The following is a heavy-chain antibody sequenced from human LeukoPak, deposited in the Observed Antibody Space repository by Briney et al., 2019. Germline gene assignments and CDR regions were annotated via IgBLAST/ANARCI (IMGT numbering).Heavy chain of an antibody. CDR2: IYSGGST. V-gene: IGHV3-66*01. J-gene: IGHJ4*02. CDR3: ARDEARYSYGSDY. D-gene: IGHD5-18*01. CDR1: GFTVSSNY. Sequence: GGSLRLSCAASGFTVSSNYMSWVRQAPGKGLEWVSVIYSGGSTYYADSVKGRFTISRDNSKNTLYLQMNSLRAEDTAVHYCARDEARYSYGSDYWGQGTLVTVSS.